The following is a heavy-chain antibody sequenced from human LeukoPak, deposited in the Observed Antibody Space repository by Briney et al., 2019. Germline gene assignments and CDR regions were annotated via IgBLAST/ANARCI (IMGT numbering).Heavy chain of an antibody. D-gene: IGHD6-19*01. V-gene: IGHV1-18*01. J-gene: IGHJ1*01. CDR2: ISLYNPKT. Sequence: ASVKVSCKASGYSFASYAITWVRQAPGQGLDCMGWISLYNPKTNYAQKFQGRVTMTTDRSTSTAYMELMSLTADDTAVYYCATIRVAGDPSSAEYFQHWGQGTPLTVSS. CDR1: GYSFASYA. CDR3: ATIRVAGDPSSAEYFQH.